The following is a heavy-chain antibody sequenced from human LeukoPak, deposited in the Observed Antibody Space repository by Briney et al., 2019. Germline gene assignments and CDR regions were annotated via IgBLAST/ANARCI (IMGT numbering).Heavy chain of an antibody. Sequence: GESLKISCRGSGYTFTTFWVGWVRQMPGKGLEWMGRIDPSGSYTIYSPSFQGHVTISSDKPIGIAYQQWSSLKASDTAMYYCARIRDGGNSHDASDVWGQGTLVTVSS. J-gene: IGHJ3*01. CDR1: GYTFTTFW. V-gene: IGHV5-10-1*01. CDR3: ARIRDGGNSHDASDV. D-gene: IGHD4-23*01. CDR2: IDPSGSYT.